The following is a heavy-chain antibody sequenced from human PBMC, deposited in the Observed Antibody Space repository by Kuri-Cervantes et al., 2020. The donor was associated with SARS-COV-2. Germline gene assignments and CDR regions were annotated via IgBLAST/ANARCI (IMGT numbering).Heavy chain of an antibody. CDR2: ISSGGSTI. J-gene: IGHJ6*02. CDR1: GFTFSSYE. Sequence: LSLTCAASGFTFSSYEMNWVRQAPGKGLEWVSYISSGGSTIYYADSVKGRFTISRDNAKNSLYLQMNSLRAEDTAVYYCAREGYYEPTDMDVWGQGTTVTVSS. CDR3: AREGYYEPTDMDV. D-gene: IGHD3-22*01. V-gene: IGHV3-48*03.